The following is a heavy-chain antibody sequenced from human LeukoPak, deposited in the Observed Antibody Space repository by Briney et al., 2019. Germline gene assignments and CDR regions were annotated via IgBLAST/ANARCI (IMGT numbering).Heavy chain of an antibody. CDR2: ISGSGGST. D-gene: IGHD6-13*01. J-gene: IGHJ4*02. Sequence: GGSLRLSCAASGFTFSSYAMSWVRQAPGKGLKWVSAISGSGGSTYYADSVKGRFTISRDNSKNTLYLQMNSLRAEDTAVYYCANPQQLVPPAYWGQGTLVTVSS. CDR1: GFTFSSYA. CDR3: ANPQQLVPPAY. V-gene: IGHV3-23*01.